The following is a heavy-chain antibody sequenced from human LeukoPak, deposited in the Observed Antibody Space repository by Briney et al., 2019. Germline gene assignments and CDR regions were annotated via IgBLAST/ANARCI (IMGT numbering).Heavy chain of an antibody. CDR2: ISSNGGRI. V-gene: IGHV3-64*01. CDR3: ARSRLVVTGPDY. D-gene: IGHD2-21*02. J-gene: IGHJ4*02. Sequence: GGSLRLSCAASGFTFSNYAIHWVRQAPGKGLEYVSAISSNGGRIYYATSVQGRFTISRDNSKNTLFLQMGSLRAEDMAVYYCARSRLVVTGPDYWGQGTLVTVSS. CDR1: GFTFSNYA.